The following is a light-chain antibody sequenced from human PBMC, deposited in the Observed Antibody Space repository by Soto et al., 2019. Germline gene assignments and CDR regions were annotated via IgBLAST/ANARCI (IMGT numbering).Light chain of an antibody. CDR1: SSNIGAGYD. V-gene: IGLV1-40*01. CDR2: GNS. Sequence: QSVLTQPPSVSGAPGQRVTISCTGSSSNIGAGYDVHWYQQLPGTAPKLLIYGNSNRLSGVPDRFSGSKSGTSASLAITGLQAEDEADYYCQSYDSSAHVVFGGGTKLTVL. CDR3: QSYDSSAHVV. J-gene: IGLJ2*01.